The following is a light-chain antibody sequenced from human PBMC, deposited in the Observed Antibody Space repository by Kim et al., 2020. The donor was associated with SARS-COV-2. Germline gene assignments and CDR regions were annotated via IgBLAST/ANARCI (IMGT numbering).Light chain of an antibody. CDR3: QQYGRSPLT. Sequence: SPGETAPLSCRASQNVENNKLAWYQQKPGQAPSPLIYASSSRATGIPHRFSGSGSATDFTLTFTRLEPEDFALYYCQQYGRSPLTFGGGTKVDIK. CDR1: QNVENNK. V-gene: IGKV3-20*01. CDR2: ASS. J-gene: IGKJ4*01.